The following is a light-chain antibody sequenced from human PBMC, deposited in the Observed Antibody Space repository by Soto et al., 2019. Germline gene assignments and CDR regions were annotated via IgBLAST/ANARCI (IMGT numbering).Light chain of an antibody. CDR2: DAS. CDR1: QSISTW. Sequence: DIQMTQFPSTLSATVGDRVTITCRASQSISTWLAWYQQKPGKAPKLLIYDASSLEVGVPSRFSGSGSRTEFTLTISSLQPDDYGTYYCQQYYDFRTFGQGTKV. J-gene: IGKJ1*01. CDR3: QQYYDFRT. V-gene: IGKV1-5*01.